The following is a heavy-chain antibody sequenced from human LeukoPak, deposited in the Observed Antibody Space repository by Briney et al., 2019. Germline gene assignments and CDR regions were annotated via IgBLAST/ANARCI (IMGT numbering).Heavy chain of an antibody. CDR2: IYYSGST. J-gene: IGHJ4*02. V-gene: IGHV4-59*11. CDR3: ARAMGGAGTVTDY. D-gene: IGHD6-13*01. Sequence: SETLSLTCTVSGDSISSHYWSWIRQPPGKGLEWIGYIYYSGSTNYNPSLKSRVTISLDTSKNQFSLKLNSVTAADTAVYYCARAMGGAGTVTDYWGQGTLVTVSS. CDR1: GDSISSHY.